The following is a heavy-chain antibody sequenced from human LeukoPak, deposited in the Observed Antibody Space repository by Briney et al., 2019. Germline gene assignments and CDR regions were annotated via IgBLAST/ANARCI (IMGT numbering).Heavy chain of an antibody. V-gene: IGHV4-4*02. CDR2: IYHSGST. CDR3: ARVRGCYSGYDQEGHLIDY. J-gene: IGHJ4*02. CDR1: GGSISSSNW. Sequence: SETLSLTCAVSGGSISSSNWWSWVRQPPGKGLEWIGEIYHSGSTNYNPSLKSRVTISVDKSKNQFSLKLSSVTAADTAVYYCARVRGCYSGYDQEGHLIDYWGQGTLVTVSS. D-gene: IGHD5-12*01.